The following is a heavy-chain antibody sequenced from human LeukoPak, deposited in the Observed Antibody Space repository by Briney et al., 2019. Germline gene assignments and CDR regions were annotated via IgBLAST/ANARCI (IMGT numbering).Heavy chain of an antibody. CDR2: ISHSGST. CDR1: GGSFSGYY. V-gene: IGHV4-34*01. J-gene: IGHJ5*02. D-gene: IGHD2-2*01. CDR3: ARAPRVPAAMRPNWFDP. Sequence: SETLSLTCAVYGGSFSGYYWSWIRQPPGKGLEWIGEISHSGSTNYNPSLKSRVTISVDTSKNQFSLKLSSVTAADTAVYYCARAPRVPAAMRPNWFDPWGQGTLATVSS.